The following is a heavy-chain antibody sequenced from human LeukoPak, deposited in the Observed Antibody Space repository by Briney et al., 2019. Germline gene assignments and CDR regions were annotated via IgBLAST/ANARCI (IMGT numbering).Heavy chain of an antibody. Sequence: SQTLSFTCTVSGGSISSGDYYWSWIRQPPGKGLEWIRYIYYSGSTYYNPSLKSRVTISVDTSKNQFSLKLSSVTAADTAVYYCARGPSYSSSWYKQFDYWGQGTLVTVSS. D-gene: IGHD6-13*01. CDR2: IYYSGST. CDR1: GGSISSGDYY. J-gene: IGHJ4*02. V-gene: IGHV4-30-4*01. CDR3: ARGPSYSSSWYKQFDY.